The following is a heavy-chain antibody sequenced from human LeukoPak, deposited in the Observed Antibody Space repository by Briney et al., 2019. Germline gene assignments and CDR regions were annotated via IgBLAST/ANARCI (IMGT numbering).Heavy chain of an antibody. Sequence: SETLSLTCAVYGGSFSGYYWSWIRQPPGKGLEWIGEINHSGSTNYNPSLKSRVTISVDTSKNQFSLKLSSVTAADTAVYYCARGLGAYSSSWHYRNYYYGMDVWGQGTTVTVSS. J-gene: IGHJ6*02. CDR2: INHSGST. CDR3: ARGLGAYSSSWHYRNYYYGMDV. V-gene: IGHV4-34*01. D-gene: IGHD6-13*01. CDR1: GGSFSGYY.